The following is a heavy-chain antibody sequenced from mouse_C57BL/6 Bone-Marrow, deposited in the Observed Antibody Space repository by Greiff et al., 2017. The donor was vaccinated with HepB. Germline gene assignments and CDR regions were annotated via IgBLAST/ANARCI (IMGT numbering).Heavy chain of an antibody. CDR2: ISNGGGST. V-gene: IGHV5-12*01. D-gene: IGHD1-1*01. CDR3: ARRGHGSSGFAY. Sequence: EVKLMESGGGLVQPGGSLKLSCAASGFTFSDYYMYWVRQTPEKRLEWVAYISNGGGSTYYPDTVKGRFTISRDNAKNTLYLQMSRLKSEDTAMYYCARRGHGSSGFAYWGQGTLVTVSA. J-gene: IGHJ3*01. CDR1: GFTFSDYY.